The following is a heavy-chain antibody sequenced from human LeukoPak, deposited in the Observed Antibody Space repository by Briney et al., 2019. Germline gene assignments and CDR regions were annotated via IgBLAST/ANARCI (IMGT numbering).Heavy chain of an antibody. CDR1: GGSPSSYY. J-gene: IGHJ4*02. Sequence: PSETLSLTCTVSGGSPSSYYWSWIRQPPGKGLEWIGYIYSSGSTNYNPSLKSRVTISVDTSKNQFSLKLSSVPAADTAVYYCARVRSSSSHPPGPGYFDYWGQGTLVTVSS. CDR2: IYSSGST. V-gene: IGHV4-59*01. D-gene: IGHD6-6*01. CDR3: ARVRSSSSHPPGPGYFDY.